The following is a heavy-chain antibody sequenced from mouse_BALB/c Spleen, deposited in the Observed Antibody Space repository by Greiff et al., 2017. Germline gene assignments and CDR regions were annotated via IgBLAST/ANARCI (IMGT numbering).Heavy chain of an antibody. Sequence: EVMLVESGGGLVQPGGSRKLSCAASGFTFSSFGMHWVRQAPEKGLEWVAYISSGSSTIYYADTVKGRFTISRDNPKNTLFLQMTSLRSEDTAMYYCARRTRSGGYDFDYWGQGTTLTVSS. J-gene: IGHJ2*01. CDR2: ISSGSSTI. V-gene: IGHV5-17*02. D-gene: IGHD2-14*01. CDR3: ARRTRSGGYDFDY. CDR1: GFTFSSFG.